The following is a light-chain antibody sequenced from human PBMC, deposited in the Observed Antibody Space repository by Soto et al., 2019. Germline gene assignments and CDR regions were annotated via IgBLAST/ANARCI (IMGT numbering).Light chain of an antibody. J-gene: IGLJ2*01. CDR3: CSYAGSYTLI. V-gene: IGLV2-11*01. CDR2: DVN. Sequence: QSVLTQPRSVSGSPGQSVAISCTGSSADVGRYSYVSWYQQLPGKAPKLLIRDVNKRPSGVPDRFSGSKSGNTASLTISGLQAEDEADYYYCSYAGSYTLIFGGGTKLTVL. CDR1: SADVGRYSY.